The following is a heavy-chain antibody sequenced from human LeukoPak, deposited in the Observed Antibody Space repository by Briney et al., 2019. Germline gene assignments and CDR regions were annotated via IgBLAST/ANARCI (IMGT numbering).Heavy chain of an antibody. Sequence: SETLSLTCTVSGFSISSSNSYWSWIRQPPGKGLEWIGEINHSGSTNYNPSLKSRVTISVDTSKNQFSLKLGSVTAADTAVYYCARLRKKSDSGWGLKYFDYWGQGTLVTVSS. CDR3: ARLRKKSDSGWGLKYFDY. CDR2: INHSGST. J-gene: IGHJ4*02. D-gene: IGHD6-19*01. V-gene: IGHV4-39*07. CDR1: GFSISSSNSY.